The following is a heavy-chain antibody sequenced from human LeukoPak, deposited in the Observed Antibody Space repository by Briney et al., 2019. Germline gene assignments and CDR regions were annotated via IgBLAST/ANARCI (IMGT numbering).Heavy chain of an antibody. V-gene: IGHV1-69*13. CDR2: IIPIFGTA. D-gene: IGHD3-22*01. CDR1: GGTFSSYA. Sequence: SVKVSCKASGGTFSSYAISWVGQAPGQGLEWMGGIIPIFGTANYAQKFQGRVTITADESTSTAYMELSSLRSEDTAVYYCARSHYYDSSGDNYYYYGMDVWGQGTTVTVSS. CDR3: ARSHYYDSSGDNYYYYGMDV. J-gene: IGHJ6*02.